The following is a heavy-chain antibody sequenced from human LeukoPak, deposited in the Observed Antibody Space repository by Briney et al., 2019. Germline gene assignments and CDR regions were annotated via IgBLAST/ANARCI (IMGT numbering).Heavy chain of an antibody. D-gene: IGHD7-27*01. Sequence: SETLSLTCTVSGGSVSDYYWSWIRQSPGKGLEWIGYIYYTGSSSYNPSLRSRVTISADTPKNQFSLKLSSVTAADTAVYYCASRKLGNDYWGQGTLVTVSS. J-gene: IGHJ4*01. V-gene: IGHV4-59*02. CDR2: IYYTGSS. CDR1: GGSVSDYY. CDR3: ASRKLGNDY.